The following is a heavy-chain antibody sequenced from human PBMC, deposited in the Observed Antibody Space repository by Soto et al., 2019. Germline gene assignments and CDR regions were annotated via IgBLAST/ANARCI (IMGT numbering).Heavy chain of an antibody. J-gene: IGHJ4*02. V-gene: IGHV3-21*06. CDR1: GFTFNAYT. CDR3: ASAVTMGWSPQGY. D-gene: IGHD4-17*01. CDR2: ISSSSTYI. Sequence: GVSLRLSCILSGFTFNAYTMNWVRQVPGKGLEWVSSISSSSTYIYYADSVKGRFTISRDNTNNSLYLQMNSLTTDDTGLYYCASAVTMGWSPQGYWGQGTPVTVSS.